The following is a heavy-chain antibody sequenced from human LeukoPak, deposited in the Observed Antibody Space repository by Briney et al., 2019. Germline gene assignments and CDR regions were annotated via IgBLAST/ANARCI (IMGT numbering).Heavy chain of an antibody. V-gene: IGHV3-7*01. Sequence: GGSLRLSCAASGFTFSSLWMSWVRQAPGRGPEWVANINQDGGTTYYVASVKGRFTISRDNAKNSLSLQMSSLRAEDTAVYYCTKDRQGPNQYHMDLWGKGTTVTVSS. CDR1: GFTFSSLW. CDR2: INQDGGTT. J-gene: IGHJ6*03. CDR3: TKDRQGPNQYHMDL.